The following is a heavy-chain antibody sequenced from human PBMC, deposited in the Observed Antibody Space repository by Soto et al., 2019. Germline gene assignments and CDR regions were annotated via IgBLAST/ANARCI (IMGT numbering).Heavy chain of an antibody. D-gene: IGHD1-1*01. CDR1: GFTFSSYA. J-gene: IGHJ4*02. Sequence: PGGSLRLSCAASGFTFSSYAMQWVRQAPGKGLEWVAVISYDGSNKYYADSVKGRFTISRDNSKNTLYLQMNSLRAEDTAVYYGARERNNYFEYWGQGTLVTLSS. V-gene: IGHV3-30-3*01. CDR3: ARERNNYFEY. CDR2: ISYDGSNK.